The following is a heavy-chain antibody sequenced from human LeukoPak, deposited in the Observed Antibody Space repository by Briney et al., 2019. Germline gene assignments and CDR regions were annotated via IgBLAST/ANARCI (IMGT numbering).Heavy chain of an antibody. CDR3: AKDPYDSRSTFRGYFDY. CDR1: GFTFSSYW. J-gene: IGHJ4*02. V-gene: IGHV3-74*01. D-gene: IGHD3-22*01. CDR2: INSDGSST. Sequence: GGSLRLSCAASGFTFSSYWMHWVRQAPGKGLVWVSRINSDGSSTSYADSVKGRFTISRDNAKNTLYLQMNSLRAEDTAVYYCAKDPYDSRSTFRGYFDYWGQGTLVTVSS.